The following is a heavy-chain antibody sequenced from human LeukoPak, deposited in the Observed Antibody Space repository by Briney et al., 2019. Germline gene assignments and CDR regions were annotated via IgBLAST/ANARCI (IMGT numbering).Heavy chain of an antibody. J-gene: IGHJ6*02. CDR1: GFTFGDYA. CDR3: TRGPIQLWIHNAMDV. D-gene: IGHD5-18*01. CDR2: IRSKAYGGTI. V-gene: IGHV3-49*04. Sequence: PGGSLRLSCTTSGFTFGDYAMSWVRQAPGKGLEWVGFIRSKAYGGTIEYAASVKGRFTISRDDSKSIAYLQMNSLKIEDTALYYCTRGPIQLWIHNAMDVWGQGTTVTVSS.